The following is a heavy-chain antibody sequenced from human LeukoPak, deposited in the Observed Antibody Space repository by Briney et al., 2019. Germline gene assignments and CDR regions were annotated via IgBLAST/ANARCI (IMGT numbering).Heavy chain of an antibody. J-gene: IGHJ4*02. CDR2: ISAYNGNT. V-gene: IGHV1-18*01. Sequence: ASVRVSCKASDYTFNNYGITWVRQAPGQGLEWMGWISAYNGNTNYAQKLQGRVTMTTDTSTSTAYMELRSLRSDDTAVYYCARSRSSWYYFDYWGQGTLVTVSS. CDR1: DYTFNNYG. D-gene: IGHD6-13*01. CDR3: ARSRSSWYYFDY.